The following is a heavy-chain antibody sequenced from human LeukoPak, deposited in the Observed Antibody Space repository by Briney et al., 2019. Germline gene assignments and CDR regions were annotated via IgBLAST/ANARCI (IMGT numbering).Heavy chain of an antibody. CDR1: GGSISSYY. Sequence: SETLSLTCTVSGGSISSYYWSWIRQPPGKGLEWLGYIYYSGSTNYNPSLKSRVTISVDTSKNQFSLKLSSVTAADTAVYYCARGGYYYDSSGYWGAFDIWGQGTMVTVSS. J-gene: IGHJ3*02. D-gene: IGHD3-22*01. CDR2: IYYSGST. CDR3: ARGGYYYDSSGYWGAFDI. V-gene: IGHV4-59*01.